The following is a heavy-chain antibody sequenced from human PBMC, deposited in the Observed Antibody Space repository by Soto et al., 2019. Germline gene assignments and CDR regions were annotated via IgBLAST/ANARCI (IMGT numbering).Heavy chain of an antibody. D-gene: IGHD6-25*01. CDR1: GGSLSSYY. V-gene: IGHV4-59*01. J-gene: IGHJ5*02. CDR3: GSVRPSGYVLS. Sequence: PSETLSLTCTVSGGSLSSYYWTWIRQSPGKGLEWIGYVYFSGNTNNNPSLKSRVTISIDTSKNQFSLRLASVTAADTAFYYCGSVRPSGYVLSWGQGTLVTVSS. CDR2: VYFSGNT.